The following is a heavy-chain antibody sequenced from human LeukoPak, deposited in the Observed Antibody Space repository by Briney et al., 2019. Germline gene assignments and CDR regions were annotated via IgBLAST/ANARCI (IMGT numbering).Heavy chain of an antibody. CDR1: GGSISSSSYY. CDR3: ARERTKHIVVANWFDP. V-gene: IGHV4-39*07. D-gene: IGHD2-21*01. CDR2: IYYSGNT. J-gene: IGHJ5*02. Sequence: SETLSLTCTVSGGSISSSSYYWGWIRQPPGKGLECIGSIYYSGNTYYNPSLKSRVTISVDTSKNQFSLKLSSVTAADTAVYYCARERTKHIVVANWFDPWGQGTLVTVSS.